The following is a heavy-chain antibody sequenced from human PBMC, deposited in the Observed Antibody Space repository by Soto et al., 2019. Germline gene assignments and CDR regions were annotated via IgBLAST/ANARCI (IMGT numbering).Heavy chain of an antibody. CDR3: AREASITIFGVVTAKANWFDP. CDR2: IYYSGST. CDR1: GGSISSGGYY. Sequence: PSETLSLTCTVSGGSISSGGYYWSWLRQHPGKGLEWIGYIYYSGSTYYNPSLKSRVTISVDTSKNQFSLKLSSVTAADTAVYYCAREASITIFGVVTAKANWFDPWGQGTLVTVSS. V-gene: IGHV4-31*03. D-gene: IGHD3-3*01. J-gene: IGHJ5*02.